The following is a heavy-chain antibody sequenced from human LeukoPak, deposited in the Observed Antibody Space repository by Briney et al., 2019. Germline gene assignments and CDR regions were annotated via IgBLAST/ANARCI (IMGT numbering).Heavy chain of an antibody. D-gene: IGHD3-10*01. J-gene: IGHJ5*02. Sequence: GAPVKVSCKASGYTFTSYGISWVRQAPGQGLEWMGWISAYNGNTNYAQKLQGRVTMTTDTSTSAAYMELRSLRSDDTAVYYCARDPLRFGEPLYTWFDPWGQGTLVTVSS. V-gene: IGHV1-18*01. CDR1: GYTFTSYG. CDR2: ISAYNGNT. CDR3: ARDPLRFGEPLYTWFDP.